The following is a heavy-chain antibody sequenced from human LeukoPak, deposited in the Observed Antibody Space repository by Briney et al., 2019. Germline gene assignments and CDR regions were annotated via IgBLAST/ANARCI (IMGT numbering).Heavy chain of an antibody. D-gene: IGHD1-26*01. Sequence: PGGSLRLSCAASGFTFISYGMHWVRQAPGKGLEWVAVIWYDGSNKYYADSVKGRFTISRDNSKNTLYLQMNSLRAEDTAVYYCAKDRRYSGSYYYLDYWGQGTLVTVSS. V-gene: IGHV3-33*06. CDR1: GFTFISYG. J-gene: IGHJ4*02. CDR3: AKDRRYSGSYYYLDY. CDR2: IWYDGSNK.